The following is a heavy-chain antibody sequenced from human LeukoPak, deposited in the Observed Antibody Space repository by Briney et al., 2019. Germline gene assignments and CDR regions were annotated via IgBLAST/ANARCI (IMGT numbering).Heavy chain of an antibody. CDR1: GFTFSSYS. V-gene: IGHV3-21*01. CDR3: ARVGTMVRGVIGWFDP. D-gene: IGHD3-10*01. Sequence: PGGSLRLSCAASGFTFSSYSMNWVRQAPGKGLEWVSSISSSSSYIYYADSVKGRFTISRDNAKNSLYLQMNSLRAEDTAVYYCARVGTMVRGVIGWFDPWGQRTLVTVSS. J-gene: IGHJ5*02. CDR2: ISSSSSYI.